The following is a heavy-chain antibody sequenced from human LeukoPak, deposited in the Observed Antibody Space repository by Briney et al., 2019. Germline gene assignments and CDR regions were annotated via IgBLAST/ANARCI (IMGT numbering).Heavy chain of an antibody. J-gene: IGHJ4*02. CDR2: INHSGST. V-gene: IGHV4-34*01. CDR1: GGSFSGYF. Sequence: SETLPLTCAVYGGSFSGYFWSWIRQPPGKGLEWIGEINHSGSTNYNPSLKSRVTISVDTSKNQFSLKLSSVTAADTAVYYCARSYRQWLVDYWGQGTLVTVSS. CDR3: ARSYRQWLVDY. D-gene: IGHD6-19*01.